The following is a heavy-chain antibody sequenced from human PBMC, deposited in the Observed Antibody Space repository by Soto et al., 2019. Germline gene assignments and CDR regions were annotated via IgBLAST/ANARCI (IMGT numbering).Heavy chain of an antibody. CDR3: ARRYCISSSCPSNYYAMDV. Sequence: GESLKISCKGSGYSFTSYWISWVRQMPGKGLEWMGRIDPSDSYTNYSPSFQGHVTISTVKSISTAYLQWSSLKASDTAMYYCARRYCISSSCPSNYYAMDVWGQGTTVTVSS. CDR1: GYSFTSYW. V-gene: IGHV5-10-1*01. CDR2: IDPSDSYT. D-gene: IGHD2-2*01. J-gene: IGHJ6*02.